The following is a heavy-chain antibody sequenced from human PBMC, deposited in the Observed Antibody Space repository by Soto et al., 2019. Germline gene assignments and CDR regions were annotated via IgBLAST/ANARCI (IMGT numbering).Heavy chain of an antibody. Sequence: QVQLQESGPGLVKPSETLSLTCTVSGDSVSSFYWTWIRQAPGKGLEWIGYIYYTGSTYYNPSLKSRVTMSVDTSKNQYSLQLNSVTAADTAMYYCARYVDTASQTDAFDIWGQGTMVTVSS. J-gene: IGHJ3*02. CDR3: ARYVDTASQTDAFDI. V-gene: IGHV4-59*02. CDR1: GDSVSSFY. D-gene: IGHD5-18*01. CDR2: IYYTGST.